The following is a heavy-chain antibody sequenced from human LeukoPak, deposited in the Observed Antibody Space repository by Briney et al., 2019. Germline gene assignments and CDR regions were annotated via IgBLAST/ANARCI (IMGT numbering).Heavy chain of an antibody. CDR3: AKDSLLWFGELLSPDAFDI. D-gene: IGHD3-10*01. V-gene: IGHV3-30*07. CDR2: ISYDGSKK. CDR1: GFTFSSYA. Sequence: GGSLRLSCAASGFTFSSYAMHWVRQAPGKGLEWVAVISYDGSKKYYADSVKGRFTISRDNSKNTLYLQMNSLRAEDTAVYYCAKDSLLWFGELLSPDAFDIWGQGTMVTVSS. J-gene: IGHJ3*02.